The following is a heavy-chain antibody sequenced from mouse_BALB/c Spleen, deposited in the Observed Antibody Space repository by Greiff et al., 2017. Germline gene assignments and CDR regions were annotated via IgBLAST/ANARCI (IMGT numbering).Heavy chain of an antibody. J-gene: IGHJ4*01. CDR2: ISSGSSTI. CDR3: ARRDYGSSYYAMDY. CDR1: GFTFSSFG. Sequence: EVMLVESGGGLVQPGGSRKLSCAASGFTFSSFGMHWVRQAPEKGLEWVAYISSGSSTIYYADTVKGRFTISRDNPKNTLFLQMTSLRSEDTAMYYCARRDYGSSYYAMDYWGQGTSVTVSS. D-gene: IGHD1-1*01. V-gene: IGHV5-17*02.